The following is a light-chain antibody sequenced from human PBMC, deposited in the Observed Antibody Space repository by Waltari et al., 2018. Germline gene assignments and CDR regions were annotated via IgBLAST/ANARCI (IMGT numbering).Light chain of an antibody. CDR3: QQGNSNPWT. CDR2: YAN. V-gene: IGKV1-13*02. J-gene: IGKJ1*01. CDR1: QGISSY. Sequence: IQMSQSPSSLSAPVGDRVTITCRASQGISSYLNWYQQKPGKAPKLLIYYANSLASGVPSRFSGSGSGTEFTLTISSLQPEDFATYYCQQGNSNPWTFGQGTKVEIK.